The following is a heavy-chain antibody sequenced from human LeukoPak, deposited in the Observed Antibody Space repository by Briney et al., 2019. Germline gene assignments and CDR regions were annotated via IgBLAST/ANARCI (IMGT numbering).Heavy chain of an antibody. J-gene: IGHJ4*02. Sequence: PSETLSLICTVSGGSISSYYWSWIRQPPGKGLEWIGYIYYSGSTNYNPSLKSRVTISVDTSKNQFSLKLSSVTAADTAVYYCARQTLCGRLSDYWGQGTLVTVSS. CDR3: ARQTLCGRLSDY. CDR2: IYYSGST. V-gene: IGHV4-59*01. CDR1: GGSISSYY.